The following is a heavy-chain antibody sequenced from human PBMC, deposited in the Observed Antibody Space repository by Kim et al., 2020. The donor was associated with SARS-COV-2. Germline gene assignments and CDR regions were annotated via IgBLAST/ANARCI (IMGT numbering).Heavy chain of an antibody. Sequence: RYSPSLKSRLTTTKDTSKNQVVLTMTNMDPVDTATYYCAHSPFRAWYFDLWGRGTLVTVSS. CDR3: AHSPFRAWYFDL. V-gene: IGHV2-5*01. J-gene: IGHJ2*01.